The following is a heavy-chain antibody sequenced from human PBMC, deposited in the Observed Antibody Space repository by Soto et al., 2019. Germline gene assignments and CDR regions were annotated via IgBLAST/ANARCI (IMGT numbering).Heavy chain of an antibody. V-gene: IGHV5-51*01. CDR3: ARTLVGATTYYYYGMDV. D-gene: IGHD1-26*01. J-gene: IGHJ6*02. Sequence: RGESLKISCKGSGYSFTSYWIGWVRQMPGKGLEWMGIIYPGDSDTRYSPSFQGQVTISADKSISTAYLQWSSLKASDTAMYYCARTLVGATTYYYYGMDVWGQGTTVTVSS. CDR1: GYSFTSYW. CDR2: IYPGDSDT.